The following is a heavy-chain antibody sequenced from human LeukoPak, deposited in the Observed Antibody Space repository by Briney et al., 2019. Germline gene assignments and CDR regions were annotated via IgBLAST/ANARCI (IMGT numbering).Heavy chain of an antibody. CDR3: ARGSYCSGGSCYSWTPGPQYRAFDI. CDR2: INHSGST. D-gene: IGHD2-15*01. V-gene: IGHV4-39*07. CDR1: GGSIRSNTYY. J-gene: IGHJ3*02. Sequence: SETLSLTCTVSGGSIRSNTYYWGWIRQPPGKGLEWIGEINHSGSTNYNPSLKSRVTISVDTSKNQFSLKLSSVTAAGTAVYYCARGSYCSGGSCYSWTPGPQYRAFDIWGQGTMVTVSS.